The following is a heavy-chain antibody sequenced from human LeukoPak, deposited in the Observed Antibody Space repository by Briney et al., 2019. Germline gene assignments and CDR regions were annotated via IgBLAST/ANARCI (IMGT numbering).Heavy chain of an antibody. J-gene: IGHJ4*02. V-gene: IGHV3-23*01. CDR3: AKLIAHCGGDRFSERGYFDN. CDR1: GFTFTTYA. Sequence: GGSLRLSCAASGFTFTTYAMSWVRQAPGEGPQWVSTISARGSSLYYSDSVRGRFTISRDNSKNTLYLQMKSLRAEDTAVYYCAKLIAHCGGDRFSERGYFDNWGQGTLVTVSS. D-gene: IGHD2-21*02. CDR2: ISARGSSL.